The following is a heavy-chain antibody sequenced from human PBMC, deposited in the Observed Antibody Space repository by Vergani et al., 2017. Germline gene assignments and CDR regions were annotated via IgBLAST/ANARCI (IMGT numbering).Heavy chain of an antibody. J-gene: IGHJ6*02. CDR2: IIPIFGTA. D-gene: IGHD4/OR15-4a*01. Sequence: QVQLVQSGAEVKKPGSSVKVSCKASGGTFSSYAISWVRQAPGLGLEWMGGIIPIFGTANYAQKFQGRVTITADESTSTAYMELSSLRSEDTAVYYCERDQGGALHYYDYGMDVWGQGTTVTVSS. CDR1: GGTFSSYA. CDR3: ERDQGGALHYYDYGMDV. V-gene: IGHV1-69*01.